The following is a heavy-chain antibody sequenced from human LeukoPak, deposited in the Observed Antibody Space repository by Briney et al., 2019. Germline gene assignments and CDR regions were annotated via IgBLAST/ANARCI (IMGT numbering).Heavy chain of an antibody. CDR2: ISGSDAGT. CDR3: AKAPLGRCTGVICYCFDS. Sequence: GGSLRLSCAASGFTFNTYAMSWVRQAPGKGLEWVSAISGSDAGTYYADSVKGRFTISRDNSKNTLYLQMSSLRAEDAAVYYCAKAPLGRCTGVICYCFDSWGQGALVTVSS. CDR1: GFTFNTYA. D-gene: IGHD2-15*01. V-gene: IGHV3-23*01. J-gene: IGHJ4*02.